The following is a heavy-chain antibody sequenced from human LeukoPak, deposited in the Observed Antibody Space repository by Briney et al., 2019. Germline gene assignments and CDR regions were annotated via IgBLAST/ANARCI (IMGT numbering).Heavy chain of an antibody. V-gene: IGHV4-38-2*02. CDR3: ARNDYYSNYYYYMDV. J-gene: IGHJ6*03. D-gene: IGHD3-22*01. CDR2: IYHSGST. Sequence: SETLSLTCTVSGYSISSGYYWGWIRPPPGKGLEWIGSIYHSGSTYYNPSLKSRVTISVDTSKNQFSLKLSSVTAADTAVYYCARNDYYSNYYYYMDVWGKGTTVTVSS. CDR1: GYSISSGYY.